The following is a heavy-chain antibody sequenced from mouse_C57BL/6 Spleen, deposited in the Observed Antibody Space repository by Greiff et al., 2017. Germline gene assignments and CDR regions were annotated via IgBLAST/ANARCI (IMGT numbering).Heavy chain of an antibody. CDR3: ARSRIITTVVAPYAMDY. CDR1: GYTFTDYN. J-gene: IGHJ4*01. CDR2: INPNNGGT. Sequence: VQLKQSGPELVKPGASVKMSCKASGYTFTDYNMHWVKQSHGKSLEWIGYINPNNGGTSYNQKFKGKATLTVNKSSSTAYMELRSLTSEDSAVYYCARSRIITTVVAPYAMDYWGQGTSVTVSS. V-gene: IGHV1-22*01. D-gene: IGHD1-1*01.